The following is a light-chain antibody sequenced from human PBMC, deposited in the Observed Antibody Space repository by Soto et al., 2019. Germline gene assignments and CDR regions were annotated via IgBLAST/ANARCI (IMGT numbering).Light chain of an antibody. CDR2: EVS. J-gene: IGLJ1*01. CDR3: CSYAGSSTPYV. Sequence: QSVLPQPASVSGSPGQSITIYCTGTSSDVGSYNLVSWYQQHPGKAPKLMIYEVSKRPSGVSNRFSGSKSGNTASLTISGLQAEDEADYYCCSYAGSSTPYVFGTGTKVTVL. V-gene: IGLV2-23*02. CDR1: SSDVGSYNL.